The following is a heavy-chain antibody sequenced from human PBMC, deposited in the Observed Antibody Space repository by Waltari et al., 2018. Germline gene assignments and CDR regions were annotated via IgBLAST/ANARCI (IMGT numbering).Heavy chain of an antibody. J-gene: IGHJ4*01. CDR3: ARDGKGVVGFDY. V-gene: IGHV1-2*02. D-gene: IGHD2-21*01. Sequence: QVQLVQSGAEVKKPGASVKVSCKASGYTFTGYYIHWVRQAPGRGLEWLGAITHNSVGTNYAGRYRGRYTMTRDTSSSSADRELSRLRSDDRAVYYCARDGKGVVGFDYWGHGTLVTGSS. CDR2: ITHNSVGT. CDR1: GYTFTGYY.